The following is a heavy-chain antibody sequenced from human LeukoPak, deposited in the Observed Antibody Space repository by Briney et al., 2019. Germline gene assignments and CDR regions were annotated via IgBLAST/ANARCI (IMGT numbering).Heavy chain of an antibody. J-gene: IGHJ4*02. CDR2: ISSSGSTI. D-gene: IGHD4-17*01. CDR1: GFTFSDYY. Sequence: GGSLRLSCAASGFTFSDYYMSWIRQAPGKGLEWVPYISSSGSTIYYADSVKGRFTISRDNAKNSLYLQMNSLRAEDTAVYYCARDRVTVTEFDYWGQGTLVTVSS. V-gene: IGHV3-11*01. CDR3: ARDRVTVTEFDY.